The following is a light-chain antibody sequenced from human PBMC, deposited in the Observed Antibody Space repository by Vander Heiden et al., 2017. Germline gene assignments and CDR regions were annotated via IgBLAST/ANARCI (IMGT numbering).Light chain of an antibody. CDR2: LGS. CDR3: RQALQSPYT. Sequence: DIVMTQSPLSLPVTPGETASISCRASQSVLHSNGYNYLDWYLQKPGQSPQLLIYLGSNRASGVPDRFSGSGSGTDFTLTISRVEAEDFGVYYCRQALQSPYTFGQGTKLEIK. CDR1: QSVLHSNGYNY. J-gene: IGKJ2*01. V-gene: IGKV2-28*01.